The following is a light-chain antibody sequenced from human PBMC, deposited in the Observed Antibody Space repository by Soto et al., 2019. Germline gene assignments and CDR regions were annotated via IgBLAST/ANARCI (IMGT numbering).Light chain of an antibody. V-gene: IGKV1D-12*01. CDR3: QQANSFPYT. J-gene: IGKJ2*01. CDR2: AAS. CDR1: QDISNW. Sequence: DIQMTQSPSSVSASVGDRVTITCRASQDISNWLAWYQQKPGKAPKLLIYAASRLQSGAPSRFSGSGSGTDFTLTISSLQPEDFATYYCQQANSFPYTFGQGTTLEIK.